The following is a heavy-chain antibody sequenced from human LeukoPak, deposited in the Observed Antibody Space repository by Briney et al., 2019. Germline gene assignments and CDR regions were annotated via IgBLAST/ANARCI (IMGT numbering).Heavy chain of an antibody. J-gene: IGHJ4*02. D-gene: IGHD1-26*01. CDR1: GFTVSSNY. CDR2: ISGSGGST. CDR3: AKDLSYYFFDY. V-gene: IGHV3-23*01. Sequence: PGGSLRLSCAASGFTVSSNYMSWVRQAPGKGLEWVSAISGSGGSTYYADSVKGRFTISRDNSKNTLYLQMNSLRAEDTAVYYCAKDLSYYFFDYWGQGTLVTVSS.